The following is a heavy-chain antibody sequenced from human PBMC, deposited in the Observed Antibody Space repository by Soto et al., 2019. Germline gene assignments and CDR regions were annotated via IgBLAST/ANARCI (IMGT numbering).Heavy chain of an antibody. CDR3: PRSLYILTGDNY. D-gene: IGHD3-9*01. CDR2: IIPISGKT. CDR1: GGSFSTSF. V-gene: IGHV1-69*01. J-gene: IGHJ4*02. Sequence: QEQLVQSGAEVKKPGSSVKVSCVASGGSFSTSFITWVRQAPGQGLEWMGGIIPISGKTTYAPNFQGRLTITADDLTTTAFMELSGLKSEDTAFYYCPRSLYILTGDNYWGQGTLVTVSS.